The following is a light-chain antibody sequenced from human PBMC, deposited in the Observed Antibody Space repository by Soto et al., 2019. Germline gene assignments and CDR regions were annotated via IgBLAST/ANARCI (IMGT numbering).Light chain of an antibody. CDR3: QQSDSTPLT. J-gene: IGKJ2*01. CDR1: QSISTY. V-gene: IGKV1-39*01. CDR2: AAS. Sequence: DIQMTQSPSSLSASVGDRVTITCRASQSISTYLNWYQQKPGKAPKVLIYAASSLQSGVPSRFSGTGSGTDFILTISSLQPEDIATYYCQQSDSTPLTFGQGTKLEIK.